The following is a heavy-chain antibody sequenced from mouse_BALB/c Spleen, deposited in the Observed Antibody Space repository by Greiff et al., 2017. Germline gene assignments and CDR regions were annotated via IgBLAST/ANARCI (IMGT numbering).Heavy chain of an antibody. J-gene: IGHJ2*01. V-gene: IGHV1-63*02. CDR1: GYTFTNYW. CDR2: IYPGGGYT. Sequence: VQLQQSGAELVRPGTSVKISCKASGYTFTNYWLGWVKQRPGHGLEWIGDIYPGGGYTNYNEKFKGKATLTADTSSSTAYMQLSSLTSEDSAVYFCAREGGHSYGYSFDYWGQGTTLTVSS. CDR3: AREGGHSYGYSFDY. D-gene: IGHD1-2*01.